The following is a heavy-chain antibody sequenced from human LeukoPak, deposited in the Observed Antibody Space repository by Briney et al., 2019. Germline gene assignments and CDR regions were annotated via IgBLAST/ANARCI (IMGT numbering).Heavy chain of an antibody. J-gene: IGHJ4*02. CDR3: ARWRGPTYYYDSSGYYYGFDY. CDR2: ISAYNGNT. D-gene: IGHD3-22*01. V-gene: IGHV1-18*01. CDR1: GYTFTSYG. Sequence: GASVKVSCKASGYTFTSYGISWVRQAPRQGLEWMGWISAYNGNTNYAQKLQGRVTMTTDTSTSTAYMELRSLRSDDTAVYYCARWRGPTYYYDSSGYYYGFDYWGQGTLVTVSS.